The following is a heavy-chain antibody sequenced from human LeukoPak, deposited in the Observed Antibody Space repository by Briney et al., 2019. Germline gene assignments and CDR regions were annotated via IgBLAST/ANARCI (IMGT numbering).Heavy chain of an antibody. J-gene: IGHJ6*03. Sequence: GGSLRLSCAASGSTFSYYWMYWVRQAPGKGLEWVASIKLDGSEQYYLGSVKGRFTISRDNARNSLYLQMNSLRAEDTAMYYCARDSPRGWSMDVWGKGTTVTVSS. CDR2: IKLDGSEQ. CDR1: GSTFSYYW. D-gene: IGHD3-10*01. V-gene: IGHV3-7*01. CDR3: ARDSPRGWSMDV.